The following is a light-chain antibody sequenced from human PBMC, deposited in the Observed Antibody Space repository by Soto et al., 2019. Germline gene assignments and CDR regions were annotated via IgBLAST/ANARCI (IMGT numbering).Light chain of an antibody. V-gene: IGKV3-20*01. Sequence: EILMTQSPATLSLSPGEIATLSFSASQSVSNNYLAWYQQKPGQAPRLLIYGASNRATGIPDRFSGSGSGTDFTLTISRLEPEDFAVYYCQQYGSSGTFGQGTKVVIK. CDR3: QQYGSSGT. CDR2: GAS. CDR1: QSVSNNY. J-gene: IGKJ1*01.